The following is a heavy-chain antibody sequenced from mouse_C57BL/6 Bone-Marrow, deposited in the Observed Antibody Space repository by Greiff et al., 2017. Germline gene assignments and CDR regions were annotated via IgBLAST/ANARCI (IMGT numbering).Heavy chain of an antibody. V-gene: IGHV5-6*01. CDR1: GFTFSSYG. CDR2: ISSGGSYN. Sequence: EVKLVESGGDLVKPGGSLKLSCAASGFTFSSYGMSWVRQTPDKRLEGVATISSGGSYNYYPESVKGRFTISRDNAKNTLYLQMSGLKSEDTAVYYCAGRLLAAWFAYWGQGTLVTVSA. D-gene: IGHD3-2*02. J-gene: IGHJ3*01. CDR3: AGRLLAAWFAY.